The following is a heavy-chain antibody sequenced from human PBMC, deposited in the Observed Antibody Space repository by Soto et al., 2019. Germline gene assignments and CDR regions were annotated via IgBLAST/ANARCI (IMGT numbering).Heavy chain of an antibody. CDR3: AREVQVHTPAFVY. D-gene: IGHD3-10*01. Sequence: QVQLGQSGAEMKKPGSSVNVSCQSSGGTFNTYAMNWVRQAPGQGPEWMGDISPMFGAANYAPKFQGRVTITADESTGTSYMQLSSLTSEDTALYFCAREVQVHTPAFVYWGQGTLVTVSS. CDR1: GGTFNTYA. J-gene: IGHJ4*02. V-gene: IGHV1-69*19. CDR2: ISPMFGAA.